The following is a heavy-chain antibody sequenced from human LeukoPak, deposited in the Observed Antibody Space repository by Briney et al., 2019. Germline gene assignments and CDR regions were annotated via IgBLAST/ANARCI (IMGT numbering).Heavy chain of an antibody. CDR2: IKQDGSEK. CDR3: ARDRVVDMITFGGVIGDFDY. V-gene: IGHV3-7*01. Sequence: TGGSLRLSCAASGFTFSSYWMSWVRQAPGKGLEWVANIKQDGSEKYYVDSVKGRFTISRDNAKNSLYLQMNSLRAEDTAAYYCARDRVVDMITFGGVIGDFDYWGQGTLVTVSS. CDR1: GFTFSSYW. J-gene: IGHJ4*02. D-gene: IGHD3-16*02.